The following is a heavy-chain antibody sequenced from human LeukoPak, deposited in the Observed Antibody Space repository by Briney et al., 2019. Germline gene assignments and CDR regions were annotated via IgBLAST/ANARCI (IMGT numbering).Heavy chain of an antibody. CDR3: ASGGAYSLSGMDV. CDR2: INHSGST. J-gene: IGHJ6*02. D-gene: IGHD4-11*01. V-gene: IGHV4-34*01. Sequence: SETLSLTCAVYGGSFSGYYWSWIRQPPGKGLEWIGEINHSGSTNYNPSLKSRVTISVDTSKNQFSLKLSSVTAADTAVYYCASGGAYSLSGMDVWGQGTTVTVSS. CDR1: GGSFSGYY.